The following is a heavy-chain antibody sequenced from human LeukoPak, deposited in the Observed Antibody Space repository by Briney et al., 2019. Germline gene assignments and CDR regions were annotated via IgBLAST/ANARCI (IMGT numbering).Heavy chain of an antibody. D-gene: IGHD6-19*01. Sequence: PSETLSLTCTVSGGSIASSNSYWGWIRQPPGKGLEWIGYIYYSGSTYYNPSLKSRVTISVDTSKNQFSLKLSSVTAADTAVYYCARVTRIAVAARGNWFDPWGQGTLVTVSS. CDR3: ARVTRIAVAARGNWFDP. CDR1: GGSIASSNSY. J-gene: IGHJ5*02. CDR2: IYYSGST. V-gene: IGHV4-31*03.